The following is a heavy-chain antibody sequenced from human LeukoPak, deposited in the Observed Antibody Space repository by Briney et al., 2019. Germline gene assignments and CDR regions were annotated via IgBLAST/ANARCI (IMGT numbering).Heavy chain of an antibody. V-gene: IGHV4-4*07. J-gene: IGHJ6*03. CDR3: AGPMAARPLGHYYYYMDV. D-gene: IGHD6-6*01. Sequence: SETLSLTCTVSGGSISSYYWSWIRQPAGKGLEWIGRIYTSGRTNYNPSLKSRVTMSVDTSKNQFSLKLRSVTAADTAVYYCAGPMAARPLGHYYYYMDVWGKGTTVTVSS. CDR2: IYTSGRT. CDR1: GGSISSYY.